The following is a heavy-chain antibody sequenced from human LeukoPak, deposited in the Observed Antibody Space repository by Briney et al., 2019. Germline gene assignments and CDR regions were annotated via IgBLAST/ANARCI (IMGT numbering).Heavy chain of an antibody. CDR3: ARDSMSAAAPFDY. Sequence: PSETLSLTCTVSGGSISSYYWSCLRQPPGKGLEWIAYIHYSGHTNYNPSLKSRVTISVDTSKNQFSLKLSSVTAADTAVYYCARDSMSAAAPFDYWGQGTLVTVSS. D-gene: IGHD6-13*01. J-gene: IGHJ4*02. CDR1: GGSISSYY. CDR2: IHYSGHT. V-gene: IGHV4-59*12.